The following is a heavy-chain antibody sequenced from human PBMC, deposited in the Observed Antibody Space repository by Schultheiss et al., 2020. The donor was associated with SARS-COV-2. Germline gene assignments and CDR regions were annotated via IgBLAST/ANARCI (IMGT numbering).Heavy chain of an antibody. CDR1: GGSFSGYY. Sequence: SETLSLTCAVYGGSFSGYYWSWIRQPPGKGLEWIGEINHSGSTNYNPSLKSRVTMSVDTSKNQFSLKLSSVTAADTAVYYCARLALPGLISRWGQGTLVTVSS. J-gene: IGHJ4*02. CDR2: INHSGST. D-gene: IGHD3-16*01. CDR3: ARLALPGLISR. V-gene: IGHV4-34*01.